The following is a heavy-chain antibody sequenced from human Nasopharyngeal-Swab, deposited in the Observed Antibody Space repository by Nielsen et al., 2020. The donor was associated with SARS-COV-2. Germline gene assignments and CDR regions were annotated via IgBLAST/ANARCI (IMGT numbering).Heavy chain of an antibody. CDR1: GFIFSSTW. V-gene: IGHV3-15*01. J-gene: IGHJ4*02. Sequence: GESLKISCVTSGFIFSSTWMTWVRQAPGKGLEWVGRIQSKSDGGATDYAEPVKGRFTISRDDSKNTVYLQMNSLKTEDTAVYYCTRHQGRRFFDYWGQGTLVTVSS. CDR3: TRHQGRRFFDY. CDR2: IQSKSDGGAT.